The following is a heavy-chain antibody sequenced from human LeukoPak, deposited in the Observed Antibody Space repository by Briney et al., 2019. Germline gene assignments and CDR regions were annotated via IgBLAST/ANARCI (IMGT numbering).Heavy chain of an antibody. CDR2: INGDGSTT. V-gene: IGHV3-74*01. D-gene: IGHD3-22*01. J-gene: IGHJ1*01. Sequence: GGSLRLSCAASGFTFSRYRMHWVRQAPGKGLVWVSRINGDGSTTRYADSVKGGFTISRDNAKNTLYLQMNSLRAEDTAVYYCATGNYYDSRGYYTFGHWGQGTLVTVSS. CDR3: ATGNYYDSRGYYTFGH. CDR1: GFTFSRYR.